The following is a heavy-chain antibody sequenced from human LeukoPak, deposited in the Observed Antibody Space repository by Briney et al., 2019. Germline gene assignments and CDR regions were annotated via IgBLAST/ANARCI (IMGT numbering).Heavy chain of an antibody. D-gene: IGHD6-19*01. CDR1: GFTFSSYV. J-gene: IGHJ4*02. Sequence: GGSLRLSCAVSGFTFSSYVMHWVRQAPGKGLEWAAVISFDGTNKYYAASVKGRFTMSRDNSKNTLYVQMNSLRPEDTAVYYCARGGGTTDSAWYGYYFDHWGQGTLVTVSS. V-gene: IGHV3-30*04. CDR3: ARGGGTTDSAWYGYYFDH. CDR2: ISFDGTNK.